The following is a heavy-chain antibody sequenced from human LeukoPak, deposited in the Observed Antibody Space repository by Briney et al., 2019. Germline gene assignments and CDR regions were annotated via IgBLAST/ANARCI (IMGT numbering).Heavy chain of an antibody. CDR3: ARLKGGTIFGVVTSAYFDY. V-gene: IGHV4-59*08. D-gene: IGHD3-3*01. J-gene: IGHJ4*02. CDR1: GGSISSHY. CDR2: INYNGYT. Sequence: SETLSLTCTVSGGSISSHYWSWIRQPPGKGLEWIGYINYNGYTNYNPSLKSRVTISIDTSKNQFSLILSSVTAADTAVYYCARLKGGTIFGVVTSAYFDYWGQGTLVTVSS.